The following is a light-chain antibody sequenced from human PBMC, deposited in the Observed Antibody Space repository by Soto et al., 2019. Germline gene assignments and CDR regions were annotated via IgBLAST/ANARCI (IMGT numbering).Light chain of an antibody. J-gene: IGKJ1*01. CDR1: QSVSSSY. CDR3: QQYGSSPWT. CDR2: GAS. Sequence: IVLTQSPGTLSLSPGERATLSCSASQSVSSSYLAWYQQKPGQAPRLLVYGASTRATGITDRFSGSGSGPDFTLSITRLQPEDCAVYFCQQYGSSPWTSGQGTKVDIK. V-gene: IGKV3-20*01.